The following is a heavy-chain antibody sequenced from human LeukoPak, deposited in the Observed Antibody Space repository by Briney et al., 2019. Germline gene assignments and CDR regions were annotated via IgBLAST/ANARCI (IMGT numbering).Heavy chain of an antibody. D-gene: IGHD3-22*01. V-gene: IGHV3-21*04. CDR3: ANYYDSSGYYHYYGMDV. CDR1: GFTFSSYS. CDR2: ISGSSSYI. Sequence: GGSLRLSCAASGFTFSSYSMNWVRQAPGKGLEWVSSISGSSSYIYYADSVKGRFTISRDNAKNSLYLQMNSLRAEDTAVYYCANYYDSSGYYHYYGMDVWGQGTTVTVSS. J-gene: IGHJ6*02.